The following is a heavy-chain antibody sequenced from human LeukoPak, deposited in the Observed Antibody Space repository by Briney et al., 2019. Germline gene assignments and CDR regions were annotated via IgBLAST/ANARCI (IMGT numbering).Heavy chain of an antibody. D-gene: IGHD3-16*01. CDR3: AKGRGGDNFDY. Sequence: GGSLRLSCAASGFTFSSYGMHWVRQAPGKGLEWVAVISYDGSNKYYADSVKGRFTISRDNSKNTLYLQMNSLRAEDTAVYYCAKGRGGDNFDYWGQGTLVTVSS. CDR1: GFTFSSYG. V-gene: IGHV3-30*18. J-gene: IGHJ4*02. CDR2: ISYDGSNK.